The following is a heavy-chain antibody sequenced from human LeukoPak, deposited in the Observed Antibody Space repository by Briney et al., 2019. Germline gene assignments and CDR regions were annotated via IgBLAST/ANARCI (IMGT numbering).Heavy chain of an antibody. D-gene: IGHD6-13*01. CDR2: INWNSDSI. V-gene: IGHV3-9*01. J-gene: IGHJ4*02. Sequence: QPGGSLRLSCAVSGFTFDDYAMHWVRQVPGKGLEWVSGINWNSDSIGYADSVKGRFTTSRDNAKNSLYLQMNSLRAEDTAVYYCAKEAYSSSWAPGYWGQGTLVIVSS. CDR3: AKEAYSSSWAPGY. CDR1: GFTFDDYA.